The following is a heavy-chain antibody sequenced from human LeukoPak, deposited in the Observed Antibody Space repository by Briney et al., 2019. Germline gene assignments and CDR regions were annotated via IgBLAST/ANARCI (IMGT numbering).Heavy chain of an antibody. Sequence: SETLSLTCTVSGGSVSSYYWSWIRQPPGKGLEWIAFIYYSGSASYNPSLKSRVTISVDTSKNQFSLRLSSVTAADTAVYYCAGHFVTYPHYFDYWGQGTLLTVSS. CDR1: GGSVSSYY. V-gene: IGHV4-59*08. CDR3: AGHFVTYPHYFDY. J-gene: IGHJ4*02. CDR2: IYYSGSA. D-gene: IGHD2-21*01.